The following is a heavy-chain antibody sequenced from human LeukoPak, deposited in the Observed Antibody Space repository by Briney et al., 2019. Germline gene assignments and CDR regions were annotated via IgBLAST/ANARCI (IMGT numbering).Heavy chain of an antibody. CDR1: GGSISSYY. D-gene: IGHD5-18*01. J-gene: IGHJ4*02. V-gene: IGHV4-59*01. CDR3: AREYSYGNFDY. Sequence: PSETLSLTCTVSGGSISSYYWSWIRQPPGKGLEWIGYIYYSGSTNYNPSPKSRVTISVDTSKNQFSLKLSSVTAADTAVYYCAREYSYGNFDYWGQGTLVTVSS. CDR2: IYYSGST.